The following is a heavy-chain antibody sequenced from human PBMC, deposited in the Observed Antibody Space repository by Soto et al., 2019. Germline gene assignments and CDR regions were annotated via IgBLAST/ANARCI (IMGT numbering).Heavy chain of an antibody. V-gene: IGHV4-59*01. CDR1: GGSISSYY. CDR3: ARTDSVGYDPY. CDR2: IYYSGST. D-gene: IGHD5-12*01. J-gene: IGHJ4*02. Sequence: DTLSIACTVAGGSISSYYWSWIRQPPGKGLEWIGYIYYSGSTNYNPSLKSRVTISVDTSKNQFSLNLSSVTAADTAVYYCARTDSVGYDPYLGQGNRGTVSS.